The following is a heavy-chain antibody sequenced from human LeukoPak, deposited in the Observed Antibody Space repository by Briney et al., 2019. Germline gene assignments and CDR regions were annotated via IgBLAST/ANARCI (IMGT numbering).Heavy chain of an antibody. Sequence: PGGSLRLSCAVSGFTFSSYEMNWVRQAPGKGLEWVSYISSSGSTIYYADSVKGRFTISRDNAKNSLYLQMNSLRAEDTAVYYCARVYGSGSYFIRPTDAFDIWGQGTMVTVSS. CDR3: ARVYGSGSYFIRPTDAFDI. CDR1: GFTFSSYE. D-gene: IGHD1-26*01. J-gene: IGHJ3*02. V-gene: IGHV3-48*03. CDR2: ISSSGSTI.